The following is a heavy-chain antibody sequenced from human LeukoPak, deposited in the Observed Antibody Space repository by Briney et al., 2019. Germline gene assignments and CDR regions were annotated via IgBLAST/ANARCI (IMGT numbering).Heavy chain of an antibody. CDR1: GFTFSSYS. CDR2: ISSSSSYI. CDR3: ATSRYDSSGYYGIIGY. D-gene: IGHD3-22*01. V-gene: IGHV3-21*01. Sequence: GGSLRLSCAASGFTFSSYSMNWVRQAPGKGLEWVSSISSSSSYIYYADSVKGRFTISRDNAKNSLYLQMNSLRAEDTAVYYCATSRYDSSGYYGIIGYWGQGTLVTVSS. J-gene: IGHJ4*02.